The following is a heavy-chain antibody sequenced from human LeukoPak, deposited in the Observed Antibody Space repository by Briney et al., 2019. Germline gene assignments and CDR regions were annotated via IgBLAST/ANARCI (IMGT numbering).Heavy chain of an antibody. J-gene: IGHJ6*02. V-gene: IGHV5-51*01. Sequence: GESLKISCQGSRYNFASYWIGWVRQMPGKGLEWMGIIYPGDSDARYGPSFEGQVTISADKSISTAYLQWSSLKASDTAKYYCTRHEARTRYYYYGMDVWGQGTTVTVSS. CDR3: TRHEARTRYYYYGMDV. D-gene: IGHD1-1*01. CDR1: RYNFASYW. CDR2: IYPGDSDA.